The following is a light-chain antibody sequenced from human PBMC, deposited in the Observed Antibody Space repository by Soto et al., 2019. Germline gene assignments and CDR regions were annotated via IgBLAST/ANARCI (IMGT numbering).Light chain of an antibody. CDR1: PSVSSSY. V-gene: IGKV3-20*01. J-gene: IGKJ3*01. CDR2: GAS. Sequence: EMVLTQSPGTLSLSPGERATLSCRASPSVSSSYLAWYQQKPGQAPRLLIYGASSRATGIPDRFSGSGSGTDFTLTISRLEPEDFAVYDCQQYGSSPPITFGPGNKVDIK. CDR3: QQYGSSPPIT.